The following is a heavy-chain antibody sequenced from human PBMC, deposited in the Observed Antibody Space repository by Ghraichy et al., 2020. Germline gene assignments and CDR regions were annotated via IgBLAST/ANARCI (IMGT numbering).Heavy chain of an antibody. V-gene: IGHV3-48*02. CDR3: ARGATVVRFYYYDGMDV. J-gene: IGHJ6*02. D-gene: IGHD4-23*01. CDR1: GFTFSGYS. Sequence: LSLTCVGSGFTFSGYSMNWVRQSPGKGLEWVAYITSSGRFISYADSVKGRFTISRDNAQNSLSLQMNSLRDEDTALYFCARGATVVRFYYYDGMDVWGQGTTVTVSS. CDR2: ITSSGRFI.